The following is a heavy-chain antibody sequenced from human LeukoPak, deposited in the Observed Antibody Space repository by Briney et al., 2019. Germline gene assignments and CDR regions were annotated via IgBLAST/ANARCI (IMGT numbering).Heavy chain of an antibody. J-gene: IGHJ5*02. CDR3: ARTLSPGSYDPFDP. CDR2: INHSGST. Sequence: LRLSCAASGFTFSDHYMDWIRQPPGKGLEWIGEINHSGSTNYNPSLKSRVTISVDTSKNQFSLKLSSVTAADTAVYYCARTLSPGSYDPFDPWGQGTLVTVSS. D-gene: IGHD1-26*01. V-gene: IGHV4-34*01. CDR1: GFTFSDHY.